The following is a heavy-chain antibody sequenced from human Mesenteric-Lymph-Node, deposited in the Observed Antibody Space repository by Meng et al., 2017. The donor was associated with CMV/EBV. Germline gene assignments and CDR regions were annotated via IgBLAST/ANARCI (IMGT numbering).Heavy chain of an antibody. CDR3: ARDTLTYSYGPGWIDP. Sequence: PALMYPCDPLTLHLPSSFRSISYVCHYWGSLRQPPGKGLECIESICYIGSAPYNPALESRVTISIDKSKNEFFLNLGSVTAADTAMYFGARDTLTYSYGPGWIDPWGQGTLVTVSS. CDR1: FRSISYVCHY. CDR2: ICYIGSA. J-gene: IGHJ5*02. D-gene: IGHD3-10*01. V-gene: IGHV4-39*02.